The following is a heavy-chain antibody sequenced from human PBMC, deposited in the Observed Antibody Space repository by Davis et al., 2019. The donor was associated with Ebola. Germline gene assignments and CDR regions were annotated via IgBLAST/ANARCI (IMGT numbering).Heavy chain of an antibody. CDR2: IIPILGIA. CDR3: ARGDYYDSTNYFIDAFDI. V-gene: IGHV1-69*02. J-gene: IGHJ3*02. CDR1: GGTFSSYT. D-gene: IGHD3-22*01. Sequence: SVKVSCKASGGTFSSYTISWVRQAPGQGLEWMGRIIPILGIANYAQKFQGRVTITADKSTSTAYMELSSLRSEDTAVYYCARGDYYDSTNYFIDAFDIWGQGTVVTVSS.